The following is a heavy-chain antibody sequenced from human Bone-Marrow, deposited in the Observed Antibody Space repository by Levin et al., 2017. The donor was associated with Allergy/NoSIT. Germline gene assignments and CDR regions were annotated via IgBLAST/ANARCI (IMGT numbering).Heavy chain of an antibody. V-gene: IGHV4-34*01. Sequence: SETLSLTCAVYGESFSNYFWSWIRQPPGKGLEWIGDINHSGSTNYNPSLKSRVTISVDTSKNQFSLRLSSVTATDTAVYYCARGLPTSTGPEFDYWGQGTLVTVSS. J-gene: IGHJ4*02. D-gene: IGHD1-1*01. CDR3: ARGLPTSTGPEFDY. CDR2: INHSGST. CDR1: GESFSNYF.